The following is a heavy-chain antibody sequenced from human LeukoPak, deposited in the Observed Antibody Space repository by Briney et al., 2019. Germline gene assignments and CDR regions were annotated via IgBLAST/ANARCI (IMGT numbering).Heavy chain of an antibody. CDR3: ASGDVNFWSGYGWFDP. CDR2: IYHSGST. J-gene: IGHJ5*02. Sequence: PSETLSLTCAVSGGSISRGGSSWSWIRQPPGRGLEWIGYIYHSGSTYYNPSLKSRVTISVDTSKNQFSLKLSSVTAADTAVYYCASGDVNFWSGYGWFDPWGQGTLGTVSS. V-gene: IGHV4-30-2*01. D-gene: IGHD3-3*01. CDR1: GGSISRGGSS.